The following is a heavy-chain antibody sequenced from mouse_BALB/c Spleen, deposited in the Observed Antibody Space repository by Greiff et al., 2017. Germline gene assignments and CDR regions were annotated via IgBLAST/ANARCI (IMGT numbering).Heavy chain of an antibody. CDR1: GYTFTSYW. V-gene: IGHV1-69*02. CDR2: IDPSDSYT. D-gene: IGHD2-2*01. CDR3: ARLWLRRGYAMDY. J-gene: IGHJ4*01. Sequence: VQLQQPGAELVKPGASMKLSCKASGYTFTSYWMHWVKQRPGQGLEWIGEIDPSDSYTNYNQKFKGKATLTVDKSSSTAYMQLSSLTSEDSAVYYCARLWLRRGYAMDYWGQGTSVTVSS.